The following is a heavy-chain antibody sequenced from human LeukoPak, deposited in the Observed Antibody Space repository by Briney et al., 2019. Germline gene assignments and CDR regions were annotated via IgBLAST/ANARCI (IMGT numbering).Heavy chain of an antibody. D-gene: IGHD2-2*02. CDR3: ARVYRAVDAFDI. CDR1: GGSISSSSYY. Sequence: SETLSLTCTVSGGSISSSSYYWGWIRQPPGKGLEWIGSIYYSGSTYYNPSLKSRVTISVDTSKNQFSLKLSSVTAADTAVYYCARVYRAVDAFDIWGQGTMVTVSS. CDR2: IYYSGST. V-gene: IGHV4-39*07. J-gene: IGHJ3*02.